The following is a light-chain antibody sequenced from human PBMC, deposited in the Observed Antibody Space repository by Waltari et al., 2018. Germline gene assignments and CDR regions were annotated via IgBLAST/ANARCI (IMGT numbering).Light chain of an antibody. Sequence: DIVMTQSPDSLAVSLGERATINCKSSQNVLYSSNNRNYLAWYQKRPGQPPKLLIYWASTRESGVPDRFSGSGSGTDFTLTISSLQAEDVAVYYCQQYYSSPWAFGQGTKVEI. V-gene: IGKV4-1*01. J-gene: IGKJ1*01. CDR2: WAS. CDR3: QQYYSSPWA. CDR1: QNVLYSSNNRNY.